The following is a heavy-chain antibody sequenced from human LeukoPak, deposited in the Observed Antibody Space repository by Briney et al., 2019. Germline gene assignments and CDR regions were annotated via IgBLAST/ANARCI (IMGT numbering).Heavy chain of an antibody. Sequence: SQTLSFTCTVSGGSISSGGYYWSWIPQQPGKGLEWIGYIYYSGSTYYNPSLKSRVTISVDTSKNQFSLKLSSVTAADTGVYYCGRLRRVTMIGGKYFDYWGQGTLVTVSS. J-gene: IGHJ4*02. D-gene: IGHD3-22*01. CDR2: IYYSGST. CDR3: GRLRRVTMIGGKYFDY. CDR1: GGSISSGGYY. V-gene: IGHV4-31*03.